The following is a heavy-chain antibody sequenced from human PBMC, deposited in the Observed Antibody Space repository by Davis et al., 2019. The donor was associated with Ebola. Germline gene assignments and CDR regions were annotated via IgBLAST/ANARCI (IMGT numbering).Heavy chain of an antibody. J-gene: IGHJ4*02. V-gene: IGHV1-8*03. CDR2: INPNSGNT. CDR1: GYTFTAYY. D-gene: IGHD4-17*01. CDR3: ARGTTVTTFDY. Sequence: ASVKVSCKASGYTFTAYYLHWVRQAPGQGLEWMGWINPNSGNTGYAQKFQGRVTITRNTSISTAYMELSSLRSEDTAVYYCARGTTVTTFDYWGQGTLVTVSS.